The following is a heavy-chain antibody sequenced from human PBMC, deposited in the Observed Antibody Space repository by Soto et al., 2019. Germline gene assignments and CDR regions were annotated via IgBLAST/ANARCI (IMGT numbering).Heavy chain of an antibody. J-gene: IGHJ4*02. CDR3: ARGTSSAPLGY. V-gene: IGHV4-31*03. Sequence: QVQLQESGPGLVKTSQTLSLTCTVSGGSISSGGYYWNWIRQHPGKGLEWIGYIYYSGSTYYNPSLKSRVLISVDTSKHQFSLKLRSMTAAVTAVYYCARGTSSAPLGYSGQGILVTVSS. D-gene: IGHD2-2*01. CDR1: GGSISSGGYY. CDR2: IYYSGST.